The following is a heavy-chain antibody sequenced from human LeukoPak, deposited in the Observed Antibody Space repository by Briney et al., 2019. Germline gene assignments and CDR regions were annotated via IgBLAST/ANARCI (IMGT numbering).Heavy chain of an antibody. D-gene: IGHD2-2*01. CDR1: GFTFSSYW. CDR3: ARGRFCSSSSCTSFDY. J-gene: IGHJ4*02. Sequence: GGSLRLSCAASGFTFSSYWMSWVRQAPGQGLEWVANIREDGSEKYYEDSVKGRFTISRDNAKNSLYLQMNSLRAEDTAVYYCARGRFCSSSSCTSFDYWGQGNLVTVSS. V-gene: IGHV3-7*01. CDR2: IREDGSEK.